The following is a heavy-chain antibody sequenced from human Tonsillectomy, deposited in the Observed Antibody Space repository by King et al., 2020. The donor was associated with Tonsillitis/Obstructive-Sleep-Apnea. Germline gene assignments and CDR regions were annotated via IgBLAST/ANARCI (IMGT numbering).Heavy chain of an antibody. CDR3: TTGHGWCMLSQGCYYYYMDV. J-gene: IGHJ6*03. CDR2: IKSKTDGGTT. D-gene: IGHD2-8*02. CDR1: GFTFSNAW. Sequence: QLVQSGGGLVKPGGSLRLSCAASGFTFSNAWMSWVRQAPGKGLEWVGRIKSKTDGGTTDYAAPVKGRFTISRDDSKNTLYLQMNSLKTEDTAVYYCTTGHGWCMLSQGCYYYYMDVWGKGTTVTVSS. V-gene: IGHV3-15*01.